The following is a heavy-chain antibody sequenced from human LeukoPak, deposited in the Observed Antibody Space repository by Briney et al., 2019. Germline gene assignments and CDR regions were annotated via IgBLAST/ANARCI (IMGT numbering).Heavy chain of an antibody. Sequence: PGGSLRLSCEASGFTFSTYWMSWVRQAPGKGPECVANIKPDGSDKYYVGSMKGRFTISRDNAKNSLYLQMTNLRAEDTAVYYCAREGIAPGVLYWGQGTLVTVSS. CDR2: IKPDGSDK. CDR3: AREGIAPGVLY. CDR1: GFTFSTYW. D-gene: IGHD6-13*01. J-gene: IGHJ1*01. V-gene: IGHV3-7*01.